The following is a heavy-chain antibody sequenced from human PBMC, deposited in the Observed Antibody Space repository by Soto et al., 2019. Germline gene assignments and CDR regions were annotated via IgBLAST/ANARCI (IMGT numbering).Heavy chain of an antibody. D-gene: IGHD3-10*01. V-gene: IGHV4-59*01. Sequence: PSETLSLTCPVSGGSISSYYWSWIRRPPGKGLEWIGYIYNSGSTHSNPSLLSRVTISVDTSKNQFSLKLSSVTAADTGIYYCARARITMVREVIKYNMDVWGQGTTVTVSS. CDR3: ARARITMVREVIKYNMDV. CDR1: GGSISSYY. CDR2: IYNSGST. J-gene: IGHJ6*02.